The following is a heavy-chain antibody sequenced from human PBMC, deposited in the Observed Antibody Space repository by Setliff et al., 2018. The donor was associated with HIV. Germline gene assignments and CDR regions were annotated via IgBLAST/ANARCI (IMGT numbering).Heavy chain of an antibody. V-gene: IGHV4-61*02. J-gene: IGHJ6*03. Sequence: PSETLSLTCTVSGGSISSGSYYWSWIRQPAGKGLEWIGRIYTSGSTNYNPSLKSRVTISVDTPKNQFSLKLSSVTAADTAVYYCARVGWSGYYYDYYYYYYMDVWGKGTTVTVSS. D-gene: IGHD3-22*01. CDR2: IYTSGST. CDR3: ARVGWSGYYYDYYYYYYMDV. CDR1: GGSISSGSYY.